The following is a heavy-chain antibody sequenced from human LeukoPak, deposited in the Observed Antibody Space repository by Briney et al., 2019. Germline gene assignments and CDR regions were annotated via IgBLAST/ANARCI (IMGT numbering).Heavy chain of an antibody. CDR2: ISSSSSYI. CDR3: ARGRLIAAAGTNWFDP. CDR1: GFTFSSYS. D-gene: IGHD6-13*01. J-gene: IGHJ5*02. Sequence: PGGSLRLSCAASGFTFSSYSMNWVRQAPGKGLEWVSSISSSSSYIYYADSVKGRFTISRDNAKNSLYLQMNSLRAEDTAVYYCARGRLIAAAGTNWFDPWGQGTLVTVSS. V-gene: IGHV3-21*01.